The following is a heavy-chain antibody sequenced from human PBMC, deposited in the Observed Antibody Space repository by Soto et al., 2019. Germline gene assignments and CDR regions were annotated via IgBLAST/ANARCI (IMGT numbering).Heavy chain of an antibody. V-gene: IGHV3-72*01. CDR3: ARDTGGSYDY. CDR2: TRNKVNSFSA. D-gene: IGHD3-16*01. Sequence: EVQLMESGGGLVQPGGSLRLSCAASGFIFSDYYMDWVRQVPGKGLEWVGRTRNKVNSFSAEYAASVKGRFSIYRDASNDSTYLQMNSLKSDDTAVYYCARDTGGSYDYWGQGPLVTVSS. CDR1: GFIFSDYY. J-gene: IGHJ4*02.